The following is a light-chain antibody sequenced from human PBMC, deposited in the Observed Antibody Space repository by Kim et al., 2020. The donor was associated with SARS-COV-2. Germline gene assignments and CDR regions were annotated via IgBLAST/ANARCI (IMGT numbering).Light chain of an antibody. CDR3: QAWDSSSGV. CDR2: QDR. V-gene: IGLV3-1*01. Sequence: LSPGQTASITCSGDKLGDKYACWNQQRPGKSPVLVIYQDRKRTSGIPERFAGANSGNTATLTISGTQAMEEDDYYCQAWDSSSGVFGEGTQLTVL. CDR1: KLGDKY. J-gene: IGLJ2*01.